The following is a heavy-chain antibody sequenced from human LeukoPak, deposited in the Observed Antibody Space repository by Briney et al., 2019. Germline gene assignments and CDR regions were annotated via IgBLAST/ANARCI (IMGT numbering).Heavy chain of an antibody. CDR3: AREDDYGGYFDY. Sequence: SETLSLTCTVSGGSISSYYWSWIRQPPGKGLEYIGSINYRGSTYYNPSLKSRVTISVDTSKNQFSLKLSSVTAADTAVHYCAREDDYGGYFDYWGQGTLVTVSS. CDR1: GGSISSYY. CDR2: INYRGST. D-gene: IGHD4-23*01. J-gene: IGHJ4*02. V-gene: IGHV4-59*01.